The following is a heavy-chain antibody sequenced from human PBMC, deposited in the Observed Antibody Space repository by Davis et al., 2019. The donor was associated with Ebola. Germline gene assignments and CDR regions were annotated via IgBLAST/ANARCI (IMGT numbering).Heavy chain of an antibody. V-gene: IGHV3-23*01. CDR2: FGTSGDT. CDR3: AKDTSNIWFDI. CDR1: GFIFRSYV. D-gene: IGHD1-26*01. J-gene: IGHJ3*02. Sequence: GGSLRLSCAASGFIFRSYVMSWVRQAPGKGLEWVSTFGTSGDTYYADSVKGRFTISRDNSKNTLYLQMNGLRVDDTAIYYCAKDTSNIWFDIWGQGKMVTVSS.